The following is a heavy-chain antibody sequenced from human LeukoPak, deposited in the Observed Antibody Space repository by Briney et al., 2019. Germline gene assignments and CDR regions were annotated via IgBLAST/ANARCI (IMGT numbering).Heavy chain of an antibody. CDR2: INSDGSST. J-gene: IGHJ4*02. CDR1: GFTFSSYS. CDR3: ARACTYYYDSSGPADY. Sequence: GGSLRLSCAASGFTFSSYSMNWVRQAPGKGLVWVSRINSDGSSTSYADSVKGRFTISRDNAKNTLYLQMNSLRAEDTAVYYCARACTYYYDSSGPADYWGQGTLVTVSS. V-gene: IGHV3-74*01. D-gene: IGHD3-22*01.